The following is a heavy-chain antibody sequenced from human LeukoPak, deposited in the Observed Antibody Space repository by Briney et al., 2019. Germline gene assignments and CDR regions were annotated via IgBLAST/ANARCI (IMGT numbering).Heavy chain of an antibody. Sequence: PSETLSLTCTVSGGSISSFYWSWIRQPPGKGLEWIGYIYYSGSTNYNPSLKSRVTISVDTSKNQFSLKTRSVTAADTAVYYCARQGMNTATFDYWGQGTLVTVSS. J-gene: IGHJ4*02. CDR2: IYYSGST. CDR1: GGSISSFY. V-gene: IGHV4-59*08. D-gene: IGHD4-17*01. CDR3: ARQGMNTATFDY.